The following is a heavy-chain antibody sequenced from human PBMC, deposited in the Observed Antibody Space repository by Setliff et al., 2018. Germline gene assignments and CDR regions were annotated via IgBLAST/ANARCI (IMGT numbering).Heavy chain of an antibody. CDR1: GGSVNSGYDN. CDR2: INRRGST. CDR3: AKGGGRYHSDS. V-gene: IGHV4-61*10. Sequence: SETLSLTCTVSGGSVNSGYDNWNWLRQPAGKGLEWIGHINRRGSTNFTPSLKSRVTISLDTSKNQFSLNLTSMTAADTAVYYCAKGGGRYHSDSWGQGILVTVSS. J-gene: IGHJ4*02. D-gene: IGHD1-1*01.